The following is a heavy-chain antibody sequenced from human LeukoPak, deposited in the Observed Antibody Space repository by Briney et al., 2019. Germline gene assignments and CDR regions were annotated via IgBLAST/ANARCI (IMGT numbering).Heavy chain of an antibody. Sequence: GASVKVSCKASGYTFTDYYIHWVRQAPGQGFEWMGWINPKSDVTDYSEKFQGRVTTTRDASISTAYMELSSLTYDDTAIYYCARGVLLQGRGAFDIWGQGSMVTVSS. D-gene: IGHD2-21*02. J-gene: IGHJ3*02. V-gene: IGHV1-2*02. CDR2: INPKSDVT. CDR1: GYTFTDYY. CDR3: ARGVLLQGRGAFDI.